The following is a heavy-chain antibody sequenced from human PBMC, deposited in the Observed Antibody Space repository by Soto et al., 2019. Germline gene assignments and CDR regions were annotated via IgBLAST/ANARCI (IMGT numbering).Heavy chain of an antibody. V-gene: IGHV4-30-4*01. CDR1: GGSISSGDYY. Sequence: SDTLSLTSTISGGSISSGDYYWPWIFHPPGKDPERIGHIYYSGSTYYNPSLMTRVTISVDTSRNQFSLKLSSVTAADTAVYYCAGFQTTKLVPAAATGYFDYWGQGTLVTVS. J-gene: IGHJ4*02. CDR2: IYYSGST. D-gene: IGHD2-2*01. CDR3: AGFQTTKLVPAAATGYFDY.